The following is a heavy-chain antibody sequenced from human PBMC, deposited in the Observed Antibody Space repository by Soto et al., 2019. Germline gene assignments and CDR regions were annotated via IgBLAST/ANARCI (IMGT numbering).Heavy chain of an antibody. Sequence: VQLVESGGGLVQPGESLRLSCAASGFTLSSYWMHWVRQAPGKGLGWVSRINSDGSRTNYADSVKGRFTVSRDNAKNTQYLQMNSLRAEDTAVYYCARVLTGSWNWFDPWGQGTLVTVSS. CDR1: GFTLSSYW. J-gene: IGHJ5*02. V-gene: IGHV3-74*01. CDR2: INSDGSRT. D-gene: IGHD6-13*01. CDR3: ARVLTGSWNWFDP.